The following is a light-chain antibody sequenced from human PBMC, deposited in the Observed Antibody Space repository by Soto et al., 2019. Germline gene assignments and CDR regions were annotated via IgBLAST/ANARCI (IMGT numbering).Light chain of an antibody. Sequence: DIQLTPSPSTLSASVGDRVSSTCRASQSFTRWLAWYQQKPGKAPKLLIYDASNLEIGAPSRFSGSGSGTEFTLTISSLQPDDFATYYCQKYNSYLWTFGQGTKVDIK. J-gene: IGKJ1*01. CDR3: QKYNSYLWT. CDR2: DAS. V-gene: IGKV1-5*01. CDR1: QSFTRW.